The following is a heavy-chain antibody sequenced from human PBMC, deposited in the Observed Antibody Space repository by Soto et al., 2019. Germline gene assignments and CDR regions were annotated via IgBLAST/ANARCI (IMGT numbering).Heavy chain of an antibody. J-gene: IGHJ6*02. Sequence: LSLTCTVSGGSISSGDYYCSWIRQPPGKGLEWIGYIYYSGSTYYNPFLKSRVTISVDTSKNQFSLKLSSVTAADTAVYYCARDRVSYCSSTSCYSIHYYYGMDVWGQGTTVTVSS. D-gene: IGHD2-2*02. CDR1: GGSISSGDYY. V-gene: IGHV4-30-4*01. CDR2: IYYSGST. CDR3: ARDRVSYCSSTSCYSIHYYYGMDV.